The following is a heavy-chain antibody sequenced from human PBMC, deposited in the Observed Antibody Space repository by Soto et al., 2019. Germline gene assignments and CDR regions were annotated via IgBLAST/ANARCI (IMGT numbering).Heavy chain of an antibody. CDR2: ISGSGGST. Sequence: GGSLRLSCAASGFTFISYAMSWVRQAPGKGLEWVSAISGSGGSTYYADSVKGRFTISRDNSKNTLYLQMNSLRAEDTAVYYCAKDQFGDPPSGYFDYWGQGTLVTVSS. D-gene: IGHD4-17*01. CDR3: AKDQFGDPPSGYFDY. J-gene: IGHJ4*02. CDR1: GFTFISYA. V-gene: IGHV3-23*01.